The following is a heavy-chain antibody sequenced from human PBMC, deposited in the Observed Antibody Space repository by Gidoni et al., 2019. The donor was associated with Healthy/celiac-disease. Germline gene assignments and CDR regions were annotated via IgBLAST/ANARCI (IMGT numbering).Heavy chain of an antibody. CDR1: GGSISSGGYY. CDR3: TRGASGSYDPLFDY. CDR2: IYYSGST. D-gene: IGHD1-26*01. Sequence: QVQLQESGPGLVKPSQTLSLTCTVSGGSISSGGYYWSWIRQHPGKGLEWIGYIYYSGSTYYNPSLKSRVTISVDTSKNQFSLKLSSVTAADTAVYYCTRGASGSYDPLFDYWGQGTLVTVSS. J-gene: IGHJ4*02. V-gene: IGHV4-31*03.